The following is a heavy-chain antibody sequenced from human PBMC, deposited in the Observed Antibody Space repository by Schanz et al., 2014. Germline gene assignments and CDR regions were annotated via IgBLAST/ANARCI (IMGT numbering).Heavy chain of an antibody. J-gene: IGHJ5*02. V-gene: IGHV3-74*01. CDR1: GFNFSDYY. Sequence: VQLVESGGGLVKPGGSLRLSCAASGFNFSDYYMSWIRQGPGKGLSWVSRIDGEGGDTRYADSVKGRFTVFRDNARNMVFLQMNSLRVDDTGVYYCVRDERISSGVWFDPWGQGTLVTVSS. D-gene: IGHD6-19*01. CDR3: VRDERISSGVWFDP. CDR2: IDGEGGDT.